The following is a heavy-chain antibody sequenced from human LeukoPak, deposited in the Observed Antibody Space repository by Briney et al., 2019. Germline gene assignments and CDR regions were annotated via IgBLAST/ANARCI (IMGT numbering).Heavy chain of an antibody. Sequence: SETLSLTCTVSGGSISSYYWSWIRQPAGKGLEWIGRIYSSGSTNYNPSLKSRVTISLDTSKNQFSLKLSSVTAADTAVYYCARDRPKGYYYMDVWGKGTTVTVSS. CDR2: IYSSGST. CDR3: ARDRPKGYYYMDV. V-gene: IGHV4-4*07. J-gene: IGHJ6*03. CDR1: GGSISSYY.